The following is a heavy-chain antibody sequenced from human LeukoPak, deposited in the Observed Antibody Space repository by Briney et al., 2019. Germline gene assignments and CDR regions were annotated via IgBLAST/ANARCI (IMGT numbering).Heavy chain of an antibody. CDR3: AKAEGSGNQPFKY. Sequence: AGGSLRLSCAASGFTFSSHAMSWVRQAPGKGLEWISHISAGGGTTYYSDSVKGRFTISRDNSKNTLYLQMNSLRAEDTAVYSCAKAEGSGNQPFKYWGQGTLVTVSS. V-gene: IGHV3-23*01. D-gene: IGHD3-10*01. J-gene: IGHJ4*02. CDR1: GFTFSSHA. CDR2: ISAGGGTT.